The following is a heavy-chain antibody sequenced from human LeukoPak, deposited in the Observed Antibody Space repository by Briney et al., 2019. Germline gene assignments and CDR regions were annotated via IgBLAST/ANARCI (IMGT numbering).Heavy chain of an antibody. CDR3: AREKSSSSIKMDV. CDR2: ISCDGSNK. D-gene: IGHD6-6*01. V-gene: IGHV3-30-3*01. CDR1: GFTFSSYA. J-gene: IGHJ6*02. Sequence: GGSLRLSCAASGFTFSSYAMHWVRQAPGKGLEWVAVISCDGSNKYYAGSVKGRFTISRDNSKNTLYLQMNSLGAEDTAVYYCAREKSSSSIKMDVWGQGTTVTVSS.